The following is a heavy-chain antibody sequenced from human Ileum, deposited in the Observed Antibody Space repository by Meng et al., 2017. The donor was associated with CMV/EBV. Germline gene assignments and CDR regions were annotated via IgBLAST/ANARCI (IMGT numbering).Heavy chain of an antibody. CDR1: GYTFTDHN. D-gene: IGHD7-27*01. CDR3: ARDVWGFDY. Sequence: QVHLLQSGAEVKKPGASVKISCKTSGYTFTDHNIGWVRQAPGRGLEWVGWISLGNGQTVYGHKVQGRVTVTTDTSTSTAYMELRSLRSDDTAMYYCARDVWGFDYWGQGTLVTVSS. CDR2: ISLGNGQT. J-gene: IGHJ4*02. V-gene: IGHV1-18*04.